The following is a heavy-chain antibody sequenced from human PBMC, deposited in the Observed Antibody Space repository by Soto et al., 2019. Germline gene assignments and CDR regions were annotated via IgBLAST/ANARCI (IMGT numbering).Heavy chain of an antibody. Sequence: PGGSLRLSCEASGFTFSSYPMSWVRQTPGKGLEWISVVSGGGAATYYADSVKGRFTISRDNSKNTLYLQMNGLRAEDTAVYYCAGPGYSSQDYWGQGALVTVSS. J-gene: IGHJ4*02. V-gene: IGHV3-23*01. CDR2: VSGGGAAT. CDR1: GFTFSSYP. D-gene: IGHD5-18*01. CDR3: AGPGYSSQDY.